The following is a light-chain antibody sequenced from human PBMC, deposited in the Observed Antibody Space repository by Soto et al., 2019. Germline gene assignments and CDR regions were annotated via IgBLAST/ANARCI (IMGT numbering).Light chain of an antibody. CDR1: QSVSSSY. J-gene: IGKJ1*01. Sequence: EIVFTQSPGTLSLSPGERATLSCRASQSVSSSYLAWYQQKPGQAPRLLIYGASSRATGIPDRFSGSGSGTDFTLTISRLEPEDFAVDYCHPYGSSRTFGQGTKVDI. V-gene: IGKV3-20*01. CDR2: GAS. CDR3: HPYGSSRT.